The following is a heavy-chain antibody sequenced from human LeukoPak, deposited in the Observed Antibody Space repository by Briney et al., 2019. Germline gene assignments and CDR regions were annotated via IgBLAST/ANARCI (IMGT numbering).Heavy chain of an antibody. V-gene: IGHV3-23*01. J-gene: IGHJ4*02. D-gene: IGHD2-15*01. CDR1: GFTFSIYA. Sequence: GGSLRLSCAASGFTFSIYAMNWVRQAPGKGLEWVSTISGNGGRISNADSVKGRFTVSRDNSKNTLYLQMNSLGAEDTAAYYCAKDREGGYCSGGSCSFDYWGQGTLVTVSS. CDR2: ISGNGGRI. CDR3: AKDREGGYCSGGSCSFDY.